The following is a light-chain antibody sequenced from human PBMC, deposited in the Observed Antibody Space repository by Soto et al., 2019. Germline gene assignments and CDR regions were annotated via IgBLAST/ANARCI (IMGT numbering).Light chain of an antibody. V-gene: IGLV2-8*01. Sequence: QSALTQPPSASGSPGQSVTISCTGTSSDVGGYNYVSWYQQHPGKAPKVMMYGVSKRPSGVPDRFSGSKSGNTASLTVSGLQAEDEADYYCSSYGGTNSLKVFGGGTKLTVL. CDR3: SSYGGTNSLKV. CDR2: GVS. CDR1: SSDVGGYNY. J-gene: IGLJ2*01.